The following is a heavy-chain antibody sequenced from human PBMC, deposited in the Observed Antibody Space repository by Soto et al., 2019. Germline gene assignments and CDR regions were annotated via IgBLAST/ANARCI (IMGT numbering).Heavy chain of an antibody. V-gene: IGHV1-69*12. D-gene: IGHD1-26*01. CDR2: IIPIFGTA. J-gene: IGHJ4*02. CDR3: ARVTSGSYYVPFDY. CDR1: GGTFSSYA. Sequence: QVQLVQSGAEVKKPGSSVKVFCKASGGTFSSYAISWVRQAPGQGLEWMGGIIPIFGTANYAQKFQGRVTITADESTSTAYMELSSLRSEDTAVYYCARVTSGSYYVPFDYWGQGTLVTVSS.